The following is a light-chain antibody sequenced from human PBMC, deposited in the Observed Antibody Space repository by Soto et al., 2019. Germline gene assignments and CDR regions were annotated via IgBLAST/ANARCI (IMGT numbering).Light chain of an antibody. CDR2: EVT. CDR1: SSDVGGYNY. J-gene: IGLJ2*01. CDR3: SSYAGSNNLV. Sequence: QSALTQPPSASGSPGQSVTISCTGTSSDVGGYNYVSGYQQHPGKAPKLMISEVTKRPSGVPDRFSGSKSGNTASLTVSGLQAEDEADYYCSSYAGSNNLVFGGGTKLTVL. V-gene: IGLV2-8*01.